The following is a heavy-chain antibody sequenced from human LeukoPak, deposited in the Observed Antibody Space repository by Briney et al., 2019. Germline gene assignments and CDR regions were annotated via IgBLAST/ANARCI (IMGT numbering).Heavy chain of an antibody. Sequence: GGSLRLSCAASGFTFSRYAMSWVRQAPGKGLEWVSAISGNGGSTYYADSVKGRFTISRDNSKNTLYLQMNSLRAEDTAVYYCAKGYLAVASFIDYWGQGTLVTVSS. V-gene: IGHV3-23*01. CDR3: AKGYLAVASFIDY. CDR1: GFTFSRYA. J-gene: IGHJ4*02. D-gene: IGHD6-19*01. CDR2: ISGNGGST.